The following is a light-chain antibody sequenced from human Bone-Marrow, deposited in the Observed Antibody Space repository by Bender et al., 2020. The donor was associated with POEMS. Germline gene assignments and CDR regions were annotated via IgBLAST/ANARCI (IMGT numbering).Light chain of an antibody. J-gene: IGLJ3*02. CDR2: SVN. CDR3: AAWDAGLSGGV. CDR1: NSNIGTNA. Sequence: QSVLTQPPSASGTPGQRVTISCSGSNSNIGTNALNWYQQFPGTALKLLIYSVNQRPSGVPYRFYAFKSGTSASLAISGLQSEDEADYYWAAWDAGLSGGVFGGGTKLTVL. V-gene: IGLV1-44*01.